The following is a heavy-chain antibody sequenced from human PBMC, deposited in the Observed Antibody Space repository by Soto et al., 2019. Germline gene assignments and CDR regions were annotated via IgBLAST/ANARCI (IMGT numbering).Heavy chain of an antibody. CDR1: GFTFSSYA. CDR3: AKASTARPRSWFDP. J-gene: IGHJ5*02. Sequence: EVQLLESGGGLVQPGGSLRLSCAASGFTFSSYAMSWVRQAPGKGLEWVSAISGSGGSTYYADSVKGRFTISRDNSKNTRDLQMNSLRAEDTAVYYCAKASTARPRSWFDPWGQGTLVTVSS. V-gene: IGHV3-23*01. CDR2: ISGSGGST. D-gene: IGHD5-18*01.